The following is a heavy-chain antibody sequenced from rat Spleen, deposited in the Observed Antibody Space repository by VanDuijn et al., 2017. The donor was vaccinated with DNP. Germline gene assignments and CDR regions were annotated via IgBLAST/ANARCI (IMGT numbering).Heavy chain of an antibody. J-gene: IGHJ2*01. D-gene: IGHD3-1*01. CDR2: ISYSGST. V-gene: IGHV3-1*01. CDR1: GYSITRNY. CDR3: ARFGPDLDY. Sequence: EVQLQESGPGLVKPAQSLSLTCSVTGYSITRNYWAWIRKFPGNKMEWIGYISYSGSTGYNPSLKSRISITRDTSRNQFFLQLNSVTTEDTATYYCARFGPDLDYWGQGVMVTVSS.